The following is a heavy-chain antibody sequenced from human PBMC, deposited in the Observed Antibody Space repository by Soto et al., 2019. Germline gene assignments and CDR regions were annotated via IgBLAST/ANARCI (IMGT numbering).Heavy chain of an antibody. Sequence: PGGSLRLSCAASGFTFSSYEMNWVRQAPGKGLEWVSYISSSGSTIYYADSVKGRFTISRDNAKNSLYLQMNSLRAEDTAVYYCARWSFYGSGSPFFDYWAREPWSPSPQ. V-gene: IGHV3-48*03. D-gene: IGHD3-10*01. J-gene: IGHJ4*02. CDR1: GFTFSSYE. CDR3: ARWSFYGSGSPFFDY. CDR2: ISSSGSTI.